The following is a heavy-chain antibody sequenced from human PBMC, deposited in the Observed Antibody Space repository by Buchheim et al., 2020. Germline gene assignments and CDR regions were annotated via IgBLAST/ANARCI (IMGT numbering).Heavy chain of an antibody. D-gene: IGHD6-19*01. CDR1: GGSISGYY. Sequence: QVQLQESGPRLVKPSETLSLTCTVSGGSISGYYWSWIRQPPEKGLEWIGYVSYSGTNVYEPFLERRVTISVDTPNKQFSLKLTSATAADTAVYYCARVRASGWYFFDFWGQGTL. CDR3: ARVRASGWYFFDF. J-gene: IGHJ4*02. CDR2: VSYSGTN. V-gene: IGHV4-59*01.